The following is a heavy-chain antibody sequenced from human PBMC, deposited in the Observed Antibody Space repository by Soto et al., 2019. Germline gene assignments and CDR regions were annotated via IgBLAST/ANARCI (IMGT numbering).Heavy chain of an antibody. J-gene: IGHJ4*02. Sequence: QVEVVQSGGGVVQPGKSVRLSCKASGFIFSDYGVHWARQAPGKGLQWVAFISNNSSHEYYADSVKGRFTISRDNSQNTVYLHLKSLSPEDTAVYYCVPNFDYWGQGTRVNVSP. CDR3: VPNFDY. CDR1: GFIFSDYG. CDR2: ISNNSSHE. V-gene: IGHV3-30*03.